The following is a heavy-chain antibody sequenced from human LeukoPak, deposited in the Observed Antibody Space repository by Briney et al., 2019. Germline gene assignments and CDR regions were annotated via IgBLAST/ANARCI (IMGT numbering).Heavy chain of an antibody. D-gene: IGHD3-10*01. CDR2: ISPRDSDT. V-gene: IGHV5-51*01. J-gene: IGHJ4*02. CDR1: GYTFTHQR. Sequence: GESLKISCKASGYTFTHQRIGWGRQKSGGGLGRAGIISPRDSDTRYSPSFQGHVSTSADTSSNTAYREWSRLEASDTASYYCARHSDVIGAIWGQGTLVTVSS. CDR3: ARHSDVIGAI.